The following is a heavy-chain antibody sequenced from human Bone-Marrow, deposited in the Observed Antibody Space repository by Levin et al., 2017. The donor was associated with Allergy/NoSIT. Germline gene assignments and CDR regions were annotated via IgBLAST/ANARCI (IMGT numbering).Heavy chain of an antibody. Sequence: LSLTCAASGFTFRSSAIHWVRQGPGKGLEWVAIISYDGNTKYYADSVKGRFSISRDNSKNTLYLQMDSLRAEDTAVYYCARERDFETYYFDYWGQGTLVTVSS. J-gene: IGHJ4*02. CDR2: ISYDGNTK. CDR1: GFTFRSSA. V-gene: IGHV3-30*04. CDR3: ARERDFETYYFDY. D-gene: IGHD3/OR15-3a*01.